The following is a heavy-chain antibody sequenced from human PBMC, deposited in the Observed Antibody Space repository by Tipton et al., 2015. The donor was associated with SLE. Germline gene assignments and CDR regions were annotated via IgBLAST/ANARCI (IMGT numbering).Heavy chain of an antibody. CDR2: INHSGST. Sequence: TLSLTCAVYGGSFSGYYWSWIRQPPGKGLEWIGEINHSGSTNYNPSLKSRVTISVDTSKNQFSLKLSSVTAADTAVYYCARGPGSPRPFGYYYYGMYVWGQGTTVTVSS. D-gene: IGHD3-3*01. CDR3: ARGPGSPRPFGYYYYGMYV. V-gene: IGHV4-34*01. CDR1: GGSFSGYY. J-gene: IGHJ6*02.